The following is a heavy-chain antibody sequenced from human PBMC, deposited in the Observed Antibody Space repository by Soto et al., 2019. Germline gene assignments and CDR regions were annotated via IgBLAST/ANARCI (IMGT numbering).Heavy chain of an antibody. V-gene: IGHV4-4*02. Sequence: SETLSLTCAVSGGSISSSNWWRWVRQPPGKGLEWIGGIYHSGSTHSNPSLKSRVTISVDKSKNQFSLKLSSVTAADTAVYYCARDRNYYGSGSPYYYYGMDVWGQGTTVTVS. CDR1: GGSISSSNW. CDR3: ARDRNYYGSGSPYYYYGMDV. CDR2: IYHSGST. J-gene: IGHJ6*02. D-gene: IGHD3-10*01.